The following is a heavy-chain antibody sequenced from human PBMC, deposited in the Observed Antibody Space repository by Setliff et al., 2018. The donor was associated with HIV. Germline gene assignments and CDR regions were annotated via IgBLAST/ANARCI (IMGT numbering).Heavy chain of an antibody. J-gene: IGHJ6*03. CDR3: ARDKGYYYMDV. CDR1: GGSITNDNNY. CDR2: IYFNGKT. V-gene: IGHV4-39*02. Sequence: SETLSLTCSVSGGSITNDNNYWGWIRQSPGKGLEWIGSIYFNGKTYNNPSLKSRVIMSVDRSRSQLSLKVNYVTAADTAVYYCARDKGYYYMDVWGKGITVTVSS.